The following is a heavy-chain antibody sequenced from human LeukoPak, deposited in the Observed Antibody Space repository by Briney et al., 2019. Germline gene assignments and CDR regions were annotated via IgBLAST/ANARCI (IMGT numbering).Heavy chain of an antibody. D-gene: IGHD1-26*01. CDR3: ATTRFVGSALDY. Sequence: GGSLRLSCAASGFTFNSHWMHWVRQGPGKGLEWVSRIGSDGSITSYADSVKGRFTISRDNAKNTLYLQMNSLRAEDMAVYYCATTRFVGSALDYWGQGTLVTVSS. CDR1: GFTFNSHW. J-gene: IGHJ4*02. CDR2: IGSDGSIT. V-gene: IGHV3-74*01.